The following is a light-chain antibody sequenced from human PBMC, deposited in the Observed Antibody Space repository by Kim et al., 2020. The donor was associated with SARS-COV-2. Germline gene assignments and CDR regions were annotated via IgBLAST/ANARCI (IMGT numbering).Light chain of an antibody. CDR3: QQYKNSPLT. Sequence: EIVMTQSPATLSVSPGERATLSCRASQSVSSDLAWYQQKPGQAPRLLIYGASTRATGIPARFSGSGSVTEFTLTISSLQSEDFALYYCQQYKNSPLTFGGGTKVDIK. J-gene: IGKJ4*01. CDR2: GAS. CDR1: QSVSSD. V-gene: IGKV3-15*01.